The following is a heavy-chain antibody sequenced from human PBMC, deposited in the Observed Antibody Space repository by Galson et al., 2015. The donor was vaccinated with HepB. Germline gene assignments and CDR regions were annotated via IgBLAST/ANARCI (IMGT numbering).Heavy chain of an antibody. CDR1: GFTFSSYS. V-gene: IGHV3-21*01. D-gene: IGHD6-13*01. Sequence: SLRLSCAASGFTFSSYSMNWVRQAPGKGLEWVSSISSSSSYIYYADSVKGRFTISRDNAKNSLYLQMNSLRAEDTAVYYCARAPGIAAAGIYYYYGMDVWGQGTTVTVSS. J-gene: IGHJ6*02. CDR3: ARAPGIAAAGIYYYYGMDV. CDR2: ISSSSSYI.